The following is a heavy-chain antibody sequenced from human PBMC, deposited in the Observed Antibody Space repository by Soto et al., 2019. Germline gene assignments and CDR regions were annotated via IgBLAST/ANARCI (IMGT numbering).Heavy chain of an antibody. CDR2: INEDGSNT. CDR1: GFTFSDYY. J-gene: IGHJ4*01. CDR3: LRPYFFDY. Sequence: QVHLVESGGGLVEPGGSLRLSCTASGFTFSDYYMTWIRQAPGKGLEWISFINEDGSNTYYADSVKGRFTISRDNAKNSLFLQINNLRAEDTAVYYCLRPYFFDYWGQGTPVAVSS. V-gene: IGHV3-11*01.